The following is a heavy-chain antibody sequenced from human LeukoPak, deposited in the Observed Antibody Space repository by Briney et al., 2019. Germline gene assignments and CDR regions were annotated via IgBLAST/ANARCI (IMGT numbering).Heavy chain of an antibody. J-gene: IGHJ4*02. D-gene: IGHD6-19*01. CDR3: ARVARQWLGFDY. Sequence: GASVKVSCKASGGTFSNYAISWVRQAPGQGLEWMGGIIPIFGTANYAQKFRGRVTITADKSTRTAYMELSRLRSDDTAVYYCARVARQWLGFDYWGQGTLVTVSS. V-gene: IGHV1-69*06. CDR1: GGTFSNYA. CDR2: IIPIFGTA.